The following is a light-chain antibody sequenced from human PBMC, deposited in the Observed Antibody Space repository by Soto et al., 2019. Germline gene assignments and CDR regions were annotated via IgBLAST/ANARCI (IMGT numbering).Light chain of an antibody. J-gene: IGKJ1*01. CDR3: QQYNTYWT. Sequence: DIQMTQSPSTLPASVGDRVTITCRASQSISSWLAWYQQKPGKAPKLLIYYASSLESGVPSRFSGSGSGTEYTLTISSLQPDDFATYYCQQYNTYWTFGQGTKVDNK. V-gene: IGKV1-5*01. CDR2: YAS. CDR1: QSISSW.